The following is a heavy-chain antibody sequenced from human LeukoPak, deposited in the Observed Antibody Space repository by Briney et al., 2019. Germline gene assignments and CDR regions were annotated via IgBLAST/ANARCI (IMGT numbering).Heavy chain of an antibody. J-gene: IGHJ5*02. CDR2: IYYSGST. D-gene: IGHD2-15*01. Sequence: SETLSLTCTVSGGSISSYYWSWIRQPPGKGLEWIGYIYYSGSTNYNPSLKSRVTISVDTSKNQFSLKLSSVTAADTAVYYCARQVVVAAIETGPDWFDPWGQGTLVTVSS. CDR3: ARQVVVAAIETGPDWFDP. CDR1: GGSISSYY. V-gene: IGHV4-59*08.